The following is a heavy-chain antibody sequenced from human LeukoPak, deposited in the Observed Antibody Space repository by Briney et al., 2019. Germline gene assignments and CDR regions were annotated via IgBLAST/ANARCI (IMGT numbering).Heavy chain of an antibody. CDR2: IYPGDSAT. Sequence: GESLKISCKGSGYPFRSYWIGWVRQMPGKGREWMGIIYPGDSATRYSPSFQGQVTISADESTSTAYLQWSSVKASDTAMYYCARQKSGYTFTYYYYMDVWGKGTTVTVSS. J-gene: IGHJ6*03. CDR3: ARQKSGYTFTYYYYMDV. CDR1: GYPFRSYW. D-gene: IGHD5-18*01. V-gene: IGHV5-51*01.